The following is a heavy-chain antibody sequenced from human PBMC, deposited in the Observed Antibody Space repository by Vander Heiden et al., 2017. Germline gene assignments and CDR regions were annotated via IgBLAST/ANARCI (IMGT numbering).Heavy chain of an antibody. Sequence: QVQLVQSGAEVKKPGASVKVSCKASGYTFTSYYMHWVRHAPGQGLEWMGIINPSGGGTSYAQKFQGRVTVTRDTSTSTVYMELSSLRSEDTAVYYCARRAGWYFDLWGRGTLVTVSS. CDR3: ARRAGWYFDL. CDR1: GYTFTSYY. CDR2: INPSGGGT. V-gene: IGHV1-46*01. J-gene: IGHJ2*01.